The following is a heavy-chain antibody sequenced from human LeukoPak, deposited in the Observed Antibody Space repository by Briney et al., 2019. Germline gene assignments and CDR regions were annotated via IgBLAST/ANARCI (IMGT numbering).Heavy chain of an antibody. V-gene: IGHV1-18*01. CDR3: AIHRRYSSSSGYYYYGMDV. CDR1: GYTFTSYG. J-gene: IGHJ6*02. Sequence: GPVKVSCKASGYTFTSYGISWVRQAPGQGLEWMGWISAYNGNTNYAQKLQGRVTMTTDTSTSTAYMELRSLRSDDTAVYYCAIHRRYSSSSGYYYYGMDVWGQGTTVTVSS. CDR2: ISAYNGNT. D-gene: IGHD6-6*01.